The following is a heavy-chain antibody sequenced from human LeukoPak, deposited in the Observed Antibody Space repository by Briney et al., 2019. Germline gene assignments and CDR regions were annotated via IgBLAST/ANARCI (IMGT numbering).Heavy chain of an antibody. CDR3: AKQLLGIAVAGTAY. CDR2: ISGSGGST. J-gene: IGHJ4*02. CDR1: GFTFSSYA. Sequence: GGSLRLSCAASGFTFSSYAMSWVRQAPGKGLEWVSTISGSGGSTYYADSVKGRFPIFRDNSKNTLYLQKNIQRAEDTAVYYCAKQLLGIAVAGTAYWGQGTLVTVSS. V-gene: IGHV3-23*01. D-gene: IGHD6-19*01.